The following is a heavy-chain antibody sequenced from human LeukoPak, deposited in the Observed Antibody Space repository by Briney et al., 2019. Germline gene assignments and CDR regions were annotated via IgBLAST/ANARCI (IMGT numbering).Heavy chain of an antibody. V-gene: IGHV3-23*01. J-gene: IGHJ4*02. CDR3: ANEEVPNDY. CDR1: DISLSSHT. D-gene: IGHD4/OR15-4a*01. CDR2: ISISGDMT. Sequence: RRSSEFTDISLSSHTNKRVRPHQRRGLEWVSGISISGDMTYYADSVQGRFIISRDNSKNTVYLQMDSLRVEDTAVYYCANEEVPNDYWGQGTLVTVSS.